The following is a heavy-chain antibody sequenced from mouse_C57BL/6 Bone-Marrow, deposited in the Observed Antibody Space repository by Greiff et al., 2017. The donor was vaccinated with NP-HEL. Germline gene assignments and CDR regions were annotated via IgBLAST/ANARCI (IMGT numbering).Heavy chain of an antibody. CDR3: RTTVGDY. CDR2: IDPENGDT. Sequence: VQLQQSGAELVRPGASVKLSCTASGFNIKDDYMHWVKQRPEQGLEWIGWIDPENGDTEYASKFQGKATITADTSSNTAYLQLSSLTSEDTAVYYCRTTVGDYWGQGTTLTVSS. V-gene: IGHV14-4*01. CDR1: GFNIKDDY. J-gene: IGHJ2*01. D-gene: IGHD1-1*01.